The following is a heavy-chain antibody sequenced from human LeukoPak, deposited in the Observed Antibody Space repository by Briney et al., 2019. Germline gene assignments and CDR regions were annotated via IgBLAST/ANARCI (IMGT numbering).Heavy chain of an antibody. CDR1: GFRLSDKW. V-gene: IGHV3-74*01. J-gene: IGHJ5*02. D-gene: IGHD5/OR15-5a*01. CDR2: NKYDGTTT. Sequence: PGGSLRLSCAVSGFRLSDKWMSWVRQAPGKGLEWVSRNKYDGTTTYYADSVKGRFTISRDNAKNTLYLQMNSLRAEDSGFYYCARSVWFDAWGQGTLVTVSS. CDR3: ARSVWFDA.